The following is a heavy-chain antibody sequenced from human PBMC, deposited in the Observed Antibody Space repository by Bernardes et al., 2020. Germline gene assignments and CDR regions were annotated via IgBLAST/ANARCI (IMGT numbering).Heavy chain of an antibody. Sequence: GGSLRLSCAASGFTFSSDAMSWVRKAPGKGLEWVSAISCSGGSTYYADSVKGRFTISRDNSKNTLYLQMNSLRAEDTAVYYCAKFVGYLGDGMDVWGKGTTVTVSS. CDR3: AKFVGYLGDGMDV. J-gene: IGHJ6*04. CDR2: ISCSGGST. D-gene: IGHD3-16*01. CDR1: GFTFSSDA. V-gene: IGHV3-23*01.